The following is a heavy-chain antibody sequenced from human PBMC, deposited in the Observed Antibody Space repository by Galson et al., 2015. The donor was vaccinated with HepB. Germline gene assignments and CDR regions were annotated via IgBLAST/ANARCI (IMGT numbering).Heavy chain of an antibody. CDR3: ARGGKSNYVPPPY. D-gene: IGHD4-11*01. CDR1: GFTVSSNY. Sequence: SLRLSCAASGFTVSSNYMSWVRQAPGKGLEWVSVIYSGGSTYYADSVKGRFTISRDNSKNTLYLQMNSLRAEDTAVYYCARGGKSNYVPPPYWGQGTLVTVSS. V-gene: IGHV3-53*01. CDR2: IYSGGST. J-gene: IGHJ4*02.